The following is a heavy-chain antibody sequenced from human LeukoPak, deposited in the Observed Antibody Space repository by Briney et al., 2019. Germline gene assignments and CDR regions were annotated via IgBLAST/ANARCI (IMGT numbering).Heavy chain of an antibody. CDR2: INHSGST. CDR1: GGSFSGYY. D-gene: IGHD2-15*01. Sequence: PSETLSLTCAVYGGSFSGYYWSWIRQPPGKGLEWIGEINHSGSTNYNPSLKSRVTISVDRPKNQFSLKLSSVTAADTAVYYCARGKVVVAATSQFDYWGQGTLVTVSS. V-gene: IGHV4-34*01. J-gene: IGHJ4*02. CDR3: ARGKVVVAATSQFDY.